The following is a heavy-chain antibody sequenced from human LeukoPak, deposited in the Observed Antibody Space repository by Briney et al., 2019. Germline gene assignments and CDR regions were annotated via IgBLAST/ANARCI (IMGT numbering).Heavy chain of an antibody. J-gene: IGHJ3*02. CDR2: LFHSGTT. Sequence: NPSETLSLTCSVSGYSFSSGFYWGWIRQPPGKGLEWIGSLFHSGTTYYNSSLKSRVTISVDTSKNQFSLKLSSVTAADTAVYYCARANYYDNSGYSRGAFDIWGQGTMVTVSS. V-gene: IGHV4-38-2*02. CDR3: ARANYYDNSGYSRGAFDI. D-gene: IGHD3-22*01. CDR1: GYSFSSGFY.